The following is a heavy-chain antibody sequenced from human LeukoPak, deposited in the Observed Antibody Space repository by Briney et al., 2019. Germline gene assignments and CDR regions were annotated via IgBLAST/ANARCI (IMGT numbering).Heavy chain of an antibody. D-gene: IGHD2-2*01. J-gene: IGHJ5*02. CDR1: GFTFSIAW. CDR2: IKSKTDGGTT. V-gene: IGHV3-15*01. Sequence: PGGSLRLSCAASGFTFSIAWMSWVRQAPGKGLEWVGRIKSKTDGGTTDYAAPVKGRFTISRDDSKNTLYLQMNSLKTEDTAVYYCTTADIVVVPAATGYNWFDPWGQGTLVTVSS. CDR3: TTADIVVVPAATGYNWFDP.